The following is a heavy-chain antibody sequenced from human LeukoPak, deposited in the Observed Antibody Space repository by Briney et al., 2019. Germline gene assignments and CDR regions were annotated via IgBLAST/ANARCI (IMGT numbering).Heavy chain of an antibody. CDR2: ISGSGGST. CDR3: AKPPGVVDTAMGPNLD. V-gene: IGHV3-23*01. Sequence: PGGSLRLSCAASGFTFGSYAMSWVRQAPGKGLEWVSAISGSGGSTYYADSAKGRFTISRDNSKNTLYLQMNSLRAEDTAVYYCAKPPGVVDTAMGPNLDWGQGTLVTVSS. J-gene: IGHJ4*02. D-gene: IGHD5-18*01. CDR1: GFTFGSYA.